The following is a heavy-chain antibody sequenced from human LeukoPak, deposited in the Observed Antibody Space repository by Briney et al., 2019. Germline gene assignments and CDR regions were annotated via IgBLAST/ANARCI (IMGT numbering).Heavy chain of an antibody. Sequence: ASVKVSCKASGYTFTSYYMHWVRQAPGQGLEWMGIINPSGGSTSYAQKFQGRVTMTRDTSTSTVYMELSSLRSEDTAVYYCALVEMATNQRDPWGQGTLVTVSS. CDR2: INPSGGST. V-gene: IGHV1-46*01. CDR1: GYTFTSYY. D-gene: IGHD5-24*01. CDR3: ALVEMATNQRDP. J-gene: IGHJ5*02.